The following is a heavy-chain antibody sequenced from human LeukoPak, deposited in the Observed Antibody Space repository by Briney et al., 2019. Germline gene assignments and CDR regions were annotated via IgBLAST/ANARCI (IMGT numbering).Heavy chain of an antibody. D-gene: IGHD2-15*01. CDR3: ARGRRGYCSGGSCYSGFYYFDY. CDR2: IIPIFGTA. J-gene: IGHJ4*02. CDR1: GGTFSSYA. Sequence: GASVKVSRKASGGTFSSYAISWVRQAPGQGLEWMGGIIPIFGTATYAQKFQGRVTITTDESTSTAYMELSSLRSEDTAVYYCARGRRGYCSGGSCYSGFYYFDYWGQGTLVTVSS. V-gene: IGHV1-69*05.